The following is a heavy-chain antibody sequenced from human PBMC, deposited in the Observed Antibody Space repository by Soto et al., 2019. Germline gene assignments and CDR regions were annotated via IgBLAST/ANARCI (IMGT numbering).Heavy chain of an antibody. J-gene: IGHJ4*02. CDR3: ASQYCSSTSCPLDY. CDR1: GGSISSGDYY. CDR2: IYYSGST. V-gene: IGHV4-30-4*01. Sequence: SETLSLTCTVSGGSISSGDYYWSWIRQPPGKGLEWIGYIYYSGSTYYNPSLKSRVTISVDTSKNQFSLKLSSVTAADTAVYYCASQYCSSTSCPLDYWGQGTLVTVSS. D-gene: IGHD2-2*01.